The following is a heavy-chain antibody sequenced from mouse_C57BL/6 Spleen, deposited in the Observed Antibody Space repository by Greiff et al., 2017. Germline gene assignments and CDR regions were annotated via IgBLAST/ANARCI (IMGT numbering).Heavy chain of an antibody. CDR2: ISDGGSYT. CDR3: ARVGGTNIGNYFDY. Sequence: EVQLVESGGGLVKPGGSLKLSCAASGFTFSSYTMSWVRQTPEKRLEWVATISDGGSYTYYPDNVKGRFTISRDNAKNNLYLQMSHLKSEDTAMYYCARVGGTNIGNYFDYWGQGTTLTVSS. CDR1: GFTFSSYT. D-gene: IGHD3-1*01. J-gene: IGHJ2*01. V-gene: IGHV5-4*01.